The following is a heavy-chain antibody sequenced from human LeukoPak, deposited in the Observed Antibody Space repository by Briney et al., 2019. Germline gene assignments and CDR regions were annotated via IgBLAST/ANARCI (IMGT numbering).Heavy chain of an antibody. D-gene: IGHD5-18*01. CDR3: TTGRGYSYGYLY. V-gene: IGHV3-15*01. CDR2: IKSKTDGGTT. J-gene: IGHJ4*02. CDR1: GFTFSNAW. Sequence: PGGSLRLSCAASGFTFSNAWMSWVRQAPGKGLEWVGRIKSKTDGGTTDYAAPVKGRFTISRDDSKTTLYLQMNSLKTEDTAVYYCTTGRGYSYGYLYWGQGTLVTVSS.